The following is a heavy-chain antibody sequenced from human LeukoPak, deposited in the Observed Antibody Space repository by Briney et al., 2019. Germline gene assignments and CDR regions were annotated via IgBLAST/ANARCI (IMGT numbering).Heavy chain of an antibody. V-gene: IGHV1-2*02. J-gene: IGHJ4*02. CDR2: INPSSGGT. CDR3: ASLGWFGDRRESYYFDY. Sequence: ASVKVSCKASGYTFTGYYMHWVRQAPGQGLEWMGWINPSSGGTNYAQKFQGRVTMTRDTSISTAYMELSRLRSDDTAVYYCASLGWFGDRRESYYFDYWGQGTLVTVSS. CDR1: GYTFTGYY. D-gene: IGHD3-10*01.